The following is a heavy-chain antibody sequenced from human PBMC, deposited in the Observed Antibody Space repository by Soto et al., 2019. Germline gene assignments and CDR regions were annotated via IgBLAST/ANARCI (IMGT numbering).Heavy chain of an antibody. CDR3: ARLVVSIVATTGDDY. V-gene: IGHV1-69*01. CDR1: GGTFSSYA. Sequence: QVQLVQSGAEVKKPGSSVKVSCKASGGTFSSYAISWVRQAPGQGLEWMGGIIPIFGTANYAQKFQGRVTITADESTSTAYIELSSLRSEDTAVYYCARLVVSIVATTGDDYWGQGTLVTVSS. D-gene: IGHD5-12*01. J-gene: IGHJ4*02. CDR2: IIPIFGTA.